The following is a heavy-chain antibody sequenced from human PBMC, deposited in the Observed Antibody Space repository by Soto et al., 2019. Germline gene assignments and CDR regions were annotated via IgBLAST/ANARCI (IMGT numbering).Heavy chain of an antibody. J-gene: IGHJ4*02. CDR3: ARDLDSSGYLDY. D-gene: IGHD3-22*01. Sequence: PSETLSLTCTXXGGXISSGGYXXXXXXQHPGKGLEWIGYIYYSGSTYYNPSLKSRVTISVDTSKNQFSLKLSSVTAADTAVYYCARDLDSSGYLDYWGQGTLVT. CDR1: GGXISSGGYX. V-gene: IGHV4-31*03. CDR2: IYYSGST.